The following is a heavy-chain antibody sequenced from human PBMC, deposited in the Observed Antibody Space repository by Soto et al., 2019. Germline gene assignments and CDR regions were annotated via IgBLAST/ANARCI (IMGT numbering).Heavy chain of an antibody. CDR3: ARYCSSTSCSNHYYYYYYMDV. Sequence: ALVKVSCKASGYTFTSYGISWVRQAPGQGLEWMGWISAYNGNTNYAQKLQGRVTMTTDTSTSTAYMELRSLRSDDTAVYYCARYCSSTSCSNHYYYYYYMDVWGKGTTVTVSS. D-gene: IGHD2-2*01. V-gene: IGHV1-18*01. CDR2: ISAYNGNT. J-gene: IGHJ6*03. CDR1: GYTFTSYG.